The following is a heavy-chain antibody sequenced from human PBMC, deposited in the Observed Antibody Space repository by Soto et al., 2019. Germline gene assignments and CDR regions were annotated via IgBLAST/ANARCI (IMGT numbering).Heavy chain of an antibody. Sequence: VQLVESGGGLVKPGGSLRLSCAASGFTFSSYSMNWVRQAPGKGLEWVSSISSSSSYIYYADSVKGRFTISRDNAKNSLYLQMNSLRAEDTAVYYCARVIAARAAIYFYYGMDVWGQGTTVTVSS. V-gene: IGHV3-21*01. J-gene: IGHJ6*02. D-gene: IGHD2-2*02. CDR2: ISSSSSYI. CDR1: GFTFSSYS. CDR3: ARVIAARAAIYFYYGMDV.